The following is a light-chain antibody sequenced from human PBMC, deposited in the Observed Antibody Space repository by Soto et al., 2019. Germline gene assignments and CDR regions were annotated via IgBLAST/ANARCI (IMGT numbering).Light chain of an antibody. Sequence: QSALTQPASVSGSPGQSITISCTGTSSDVGGYNYVSWYQQHPGKAPKLMIYEVSHRPSGVSNRFSGSKSGNTASLTISGLQAEDEVDYYCSSYTSSSIDYVFGTGTKVTVL. CDR2: EVS. J-gene: IGLJ1*01. V-gene: IGLV2-14*01. CDR3: SSYTSSSIDYV. CDR1: SSDVGGYNY.